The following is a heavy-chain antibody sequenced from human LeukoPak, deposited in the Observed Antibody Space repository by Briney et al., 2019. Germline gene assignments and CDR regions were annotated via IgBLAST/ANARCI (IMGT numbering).Heavy chain of an antibody. Sequence: GESLKISCKGSGYRFTSYWIGWVRQMPGKGLEWMGIIYPSDSDTRYSPSFQGQVTISADKSISTAYVQWSSLKASDTAMYYCARRAYCGGDCYADYWGQGTLVTVSS. D-gene: IGHD2-21*02. CDR3: ARRAYCGGDCYADY. CDR2: IYPSDSDT. J-gene: IGHJ4*02. CDR1: GYRFTSYW. V-gene: IGHV5-51*01.